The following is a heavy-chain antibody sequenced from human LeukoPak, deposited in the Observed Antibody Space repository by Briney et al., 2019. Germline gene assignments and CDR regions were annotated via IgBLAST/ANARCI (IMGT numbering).Heavy chain of an antibody. J-gene: IGHJ4*02. D-gene: IGHD3-10*01. CDR2: IIPIFGTA. CDR3: ARASTTYYYGAP. V-gene: IGHV1-69*05. Sequence: ASVKVSCKASGGTFSSYAISWVRQAPGQGLEWMGRIIPIFGTANYAQKFQGRVTITTDESTSTAYMALRSLRSDDTAVYYCARASTTYYYGAPWGQGTLVTVSS. CDR1: GGTFSSYA.